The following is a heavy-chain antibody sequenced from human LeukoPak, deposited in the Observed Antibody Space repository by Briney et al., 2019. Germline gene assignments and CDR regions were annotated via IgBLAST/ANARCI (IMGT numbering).Heavy chain of an antibody. CDR2: INHSGST. Sequence: SETLSLTCTVSGGSISNSSYYWGWIRQPPGKGLEWIGEINHSGSTNYNPSLKRRVTISVDTSQKQFSLRLTSVTAADTAVYYCARGRYLTTLGGAAAGFLDSWGQGTLVTVSS. V-gene: IGHV4-39*07. J-gene: IGHJ4*02. CDR3: ARGRYLTTLGGAAAGFLDS. CDR1: GGSISNSSYY. D-gene: IGHD6-13*01.